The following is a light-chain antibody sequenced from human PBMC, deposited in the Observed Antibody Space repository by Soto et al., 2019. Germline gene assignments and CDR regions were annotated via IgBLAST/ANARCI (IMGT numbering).Light chain of an antibody. J-gene: IGLJ1*01. CDR1: SSDVGGYNY. Sequence: SALTQPASVSGSPGQSITISCTGTSSDVGGYNYVSWYQQHPGKAPKLMIYEVSNRPSGVSNRFSGSKSGNTASLTISGLQAEDEADYYCSSYAGSNNFVFGSGTKLTVL. CDR2: EVS. V-gene: IGLV2-14*01. CDR3: SSYAGSNNFV.